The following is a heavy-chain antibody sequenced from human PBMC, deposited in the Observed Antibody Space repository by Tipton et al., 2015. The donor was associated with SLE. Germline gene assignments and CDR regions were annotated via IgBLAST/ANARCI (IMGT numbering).Heavy chain of an antibody. CDR3: ATSGYDSLNWFDP. CDR2: IYYSGST. Sequence: TLSLTCTVSGGSISSYYWSWIRQPPGKGLEWIGYIYYSGSTNYNPSLKSRVTISVDTSKNQFSLKLSSVTAEDTAVYYCATSGYDSLNWFDPWGQGTPVTVSS. D-gene: IGHD5-12*01. CDR1: GGSISSYY. V-gene: IGHV4-59*01. J-gene: IGHJ5*02.